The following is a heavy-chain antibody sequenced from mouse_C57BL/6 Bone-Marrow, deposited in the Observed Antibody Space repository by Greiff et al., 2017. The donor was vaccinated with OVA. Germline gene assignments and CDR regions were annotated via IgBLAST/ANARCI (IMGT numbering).Heavy chain of an antibody. CDR2: IDPENGDT. Sequence: VQLQQSGAELVRPGASVKLSCTASGFNIKDDYMHWVKQRPEQGLEWIRWIDPENGDTEYASKFQGKATITADTSSNTAYLQLSSLTSEDTAVYYCTRETVVATDFDYWGQGTTLTVSS. J-gene: IGHJ2*01. CDR3: TRETVVATDFDY. CDR1: GFNIKDDY. D-gene: IGHD1-1*01. V-gene: IGHV14-4*01.